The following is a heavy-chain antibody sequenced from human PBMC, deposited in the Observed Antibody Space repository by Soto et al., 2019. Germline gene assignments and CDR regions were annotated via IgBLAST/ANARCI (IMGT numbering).Heavy chain of an antibody. Sequence: GXSVKVSCEASVYSFTSYAISWVRQAPGQGLEWMGWISGYSSNTKYAQNFQGRVTMTTDTSTSTAYMELRSLRSDDTAVYYCARDREYYYDSSGNYYYHYAMDVWGQGTTVTVSS. V-gene: IGHV1-18*04. CDR2: ISGYSSNT. J-gene: IGHJ6*02. CDR1: VYSFTSYA. D-gene: IGHD3-22*01. CDR3: ARDREYYYDSSGNYYYHYAMDV.